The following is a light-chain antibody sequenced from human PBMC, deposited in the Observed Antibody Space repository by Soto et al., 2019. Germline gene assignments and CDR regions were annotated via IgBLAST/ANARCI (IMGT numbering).Light chain of an antibody. CDR3: QQYGSSSIT. J-gene: IGKJ5*01. CDR2: DAS. Sequence: EIVLTQSPATVSLSPGERATLSCWASQSLSRYLALYQQKPGQAPRLLIYDASNRANCIPARFTGSGSGTDFTLTISSLEPEDFAVYYCQQYGSSSITFGQGTRLEI. CDR1: QSLSRY. V-gene: IGKV3-11*01.